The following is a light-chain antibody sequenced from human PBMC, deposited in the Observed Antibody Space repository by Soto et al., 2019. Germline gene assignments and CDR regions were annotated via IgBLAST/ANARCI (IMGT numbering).Light chain of an antibody. V-gene: IGKV3-15*01. Sequence: EIVLAQSPATLSLSPGERATLSCRASQTVGSNLAWYQQKPGQAPRLLIYGASSRATGIPARFSGSASGTEFTLTISSLQSEDFAVYYCQQYKNWPLTFGGGTKVDIK. CDR1: QTVGSN. CDR3: QQYKNWPLT. J-gene: IGKJ4*01. CDR2: GAS.